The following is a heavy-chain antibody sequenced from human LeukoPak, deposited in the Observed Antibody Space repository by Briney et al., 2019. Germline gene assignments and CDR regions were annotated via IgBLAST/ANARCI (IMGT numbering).Heavy chain of an antibody. D-gene: IGHD5-12*01. CDR2: IYSGGST. J-gene: IGHJ4*02. CDR1: GFTVSSNY. Sequence: GGSLRLSCAASGFTVSSNYMSWVRQAPGKGLEWVSVIYSGGSTYYADSVKGRFTISRDNSKNTLYLQMNSLRAEDTAVYYCETATERYYSDYWGQGTLVTVSS. CDR3: ETATERYYSDY. V-gene: IGHV3-53*01.